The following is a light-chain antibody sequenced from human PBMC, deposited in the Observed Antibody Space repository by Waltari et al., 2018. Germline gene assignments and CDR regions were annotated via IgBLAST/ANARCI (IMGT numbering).Light chain of an antibody. CDR1: QTVITTY. V-gene: IGKV3-20*01. CDR2: GAS. CDR3: QQYDISPLT. J-gene: IGKJ4*01. Sequence: EIVLTQSPCTLSSSPGERATLSCRASQTVITTYLAWYQTKPGQAPTLPIYGASSRATGIPDRFNGSGSGTDFSLTISSLEPEDFAVYYCQQYDISPLTFGGGTKVEIK.